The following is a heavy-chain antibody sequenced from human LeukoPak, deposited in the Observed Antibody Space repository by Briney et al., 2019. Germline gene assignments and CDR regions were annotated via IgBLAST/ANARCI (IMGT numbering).Heavy chain of an antibody. CDR1: GFTFKSYW. V-gene: IGHV3-7*05. Sequence: PGGSLRLSCAASGFTFKSYWMNWVRQAPGKGLEWVAHIKEDGSEKYYVDSVKGRFTISRDNAKNSLYLQMNSLRADDTAVNYCARAGYTYTWPPSYYYGMDVWGQGTTVTASS. CDR2: IKEDGSEK. CDR3: ARAGYTYTWPPSYYYGMDV. D-gene: IGHD2-2*02. J-gene: IGHJ6*02.